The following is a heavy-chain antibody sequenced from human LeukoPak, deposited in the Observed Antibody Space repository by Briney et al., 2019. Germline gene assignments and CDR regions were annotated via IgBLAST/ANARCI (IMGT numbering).Heavy chain of an antibody. Sequence: ASVKVSCKASGYTFTDHYMHWVRQAPGQGLEWMGWINPNSGGTNYAQKFQGRVTMTRDTSISTAYMELSSLRSDDTAVYYCEVYGDPADYWGQGTLVTVSS. D-gene: IGHD4-17*01. J-gene: IGHJ4*02. CDR1: GYTFTDHY. CDR2: INPNSGGT. V-gene: IGHV1-2*02. CDR3: EVYGDPADY.